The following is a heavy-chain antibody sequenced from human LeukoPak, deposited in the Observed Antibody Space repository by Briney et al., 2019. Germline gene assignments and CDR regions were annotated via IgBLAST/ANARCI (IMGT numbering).Heavy chain of an antibody. CDR1: GYIFTSYS. CDR3: AKDGQLGGSSWFTLYFDF. J-gene: IGHJ4*02. Sequence: ASVKVSCKASGYIFTSYSMHWVRQAPGQRLEWMGWINAGNGHTKYSQKFQDRVTITWDTSASTVYMELSSLRSEDTAVYYCAKDGQLGGSSWFTLYFDFWGQGTLVTVSS. V-gene: IGHV1-3*01. D-gene: IGHD6-13*01. CDR2: INAGNGHT.